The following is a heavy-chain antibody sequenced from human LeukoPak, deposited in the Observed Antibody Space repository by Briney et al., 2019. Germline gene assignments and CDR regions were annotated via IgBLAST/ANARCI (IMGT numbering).Heavy chain of an antibody. J-gene: IGHJ5*02. CDR2: IKEDGSEK. CDR1: GFTFSSYW. D-gene: IGHD3-16*01. V-gene: IGHV3-7*01. CDR3: ARDYRGGTWFDP. Sequence: PGGSLRLSCAPSGFTFSSYWMSWVRQAPGKGLEWVANIKEDGSEKYYVDSVEGRFTISRDNAQNSLYLQMNSLRAEDTAVYYCARDYRGGTWFDPWGQGTLVTVSS.